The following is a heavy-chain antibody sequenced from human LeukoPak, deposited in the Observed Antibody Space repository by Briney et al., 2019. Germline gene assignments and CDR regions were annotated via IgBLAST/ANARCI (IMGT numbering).Heavy chain of an antibody. CDR2: ISGSGGST. D-gene: IGHD3-3*02. J-gene: IGHJ4*02. V-gene: IGHV3-23*01. CDR3: ARDTTALSIDY. Sequence: GGSLRLSCAASGFTFSSYAMSWVRQAPGKGLEWVSAISGSGGSTYYADSVKGRFTISRDNAKNSLYLQMNSLRAEDTAVYYCARDTTALSIDYWGQGTLVTVSS. CDR1: GFTFSSYA.